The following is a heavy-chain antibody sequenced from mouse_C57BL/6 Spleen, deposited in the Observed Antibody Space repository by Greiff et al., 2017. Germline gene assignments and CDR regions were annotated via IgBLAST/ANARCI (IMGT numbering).Heavy chain of an antibody. Sequence: VQLQQSGAELARPGASVKMSCKASGYTFTSYTMHWVKQRPGQGLEWIGYITPSSGYTKYNQKFKDKATLTADKSSSTAYMQLSSLTSEDSAVYYCAREDYYAMDYWGQGTSVTVSS. CDR2: ITPSSGYT. V-gene: IGHV1-4*01. CDR3: AREDYYAMDY. J-gene: IGHJ4*01. CDR1: GYTFTSYT.